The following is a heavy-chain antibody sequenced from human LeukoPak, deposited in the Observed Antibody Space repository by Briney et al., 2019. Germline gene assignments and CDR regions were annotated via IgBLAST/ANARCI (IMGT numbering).Heavy chain of an antibody. J-gene: IGHJ3*02. CDR2: ISYDGSNK. V-gene: IGHV3-30*18. CDR3: AKNSGVGMATTFSILDI. CDR1: GFTFSSYG. Sequence: PGGSLRLSCAASGFTFSSYGMHWVRQAPGKGLEWVAVISYDGSNKYYAESVKGRFTISRDNSKNTLYLQMNSLTVEDTAVFYCAKNSGVGMATTFSILDIWGQGTMVTVSS. D-gene: IGHD5-24*01.